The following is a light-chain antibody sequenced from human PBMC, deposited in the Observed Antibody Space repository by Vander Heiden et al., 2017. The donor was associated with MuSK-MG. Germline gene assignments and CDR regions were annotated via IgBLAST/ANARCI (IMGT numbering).Light chain of an antibody. CDR1: SLRSYY. Sequence: SSELTQDPAVSLALGQTVRITCQGDSLRSYYASWYQQKPGQAPGLVIYGKNNRPSGIPERFSGSSSGNTASLTITGVQAEDEADYYCNSRDSSGNHHWVFGGGTKLTVL. J-gene: IGLJ3*02. CDR3: NSRDSSGNHHWV. V-gene: IGLV3-19*01. CDR2: GKN.